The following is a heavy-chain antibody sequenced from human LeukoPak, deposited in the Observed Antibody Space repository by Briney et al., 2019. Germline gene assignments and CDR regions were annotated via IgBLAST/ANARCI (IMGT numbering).Heavy chain of an antibody. CDR2: IYYSGST. V-gene: IGHV4-30-4*01. J-gene: IGHJ6*02. CDR1: GGSLSSGDYY. CDR3: ARDGDGYGMDV. D-gene: IGHD5-24*01. Sequence: SETLSLTCTVSGGSLSSGDYYWSWIRQPPGKGLEWIGYIYYSGSTYYNPSLKSRVTISVDTSKNQFSLKLSSVTAADTAVYYCARDGDGYGMDVWGQGTTVTVSS.